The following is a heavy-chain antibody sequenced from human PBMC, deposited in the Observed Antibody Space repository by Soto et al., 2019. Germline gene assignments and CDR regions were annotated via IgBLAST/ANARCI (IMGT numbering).Heavy chain of an antibody. V-gene: IGHV1-69*13. J-gene: IGHJ5*02. Sequence: SVKVSSKASGGTFSSYAISSARQAPGQGLEWMGGIIPIFGTANYAQKFQGRVTITADESTSTAYMELSSLRSEDTAVYYCARGPDLGLDYYGSGSYFWFDPWGQGTLVTVSS. CDR2: IIPIFGTA. CDR1: GGTFSSYA. D-gene: IGHD3-10*01. CDR3: ARGPDLGLDYYGSGSYFWFDP.